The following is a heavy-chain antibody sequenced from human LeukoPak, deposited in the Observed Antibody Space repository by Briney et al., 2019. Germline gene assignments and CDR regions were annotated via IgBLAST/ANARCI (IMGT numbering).Heavy chain of an antibody. J-gene: IGHJ4*02. CDR2: MNPNSGNT. CDR3: ARWCCSSTSCYFDD. D-gene: IGHD2-2*01. Sequence: ASVKVSCKASGYTFTSYDINWVRQATGQGLEWMGWMNPNSGNTGYAQKFQGRVTITRNTSISTAYMELSSLRSEDTAVYYCARWCCSSTSCYFDDWGQGTLVTVSS. CDR1: GYTFTSYD. V-gene: IGHV1-8*01.